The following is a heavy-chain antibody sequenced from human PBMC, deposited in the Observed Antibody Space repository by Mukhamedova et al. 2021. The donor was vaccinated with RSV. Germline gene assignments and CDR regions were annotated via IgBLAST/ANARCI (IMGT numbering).Heavy chain of an antibody. CDR2: IIPIFGTA. CDR3: ARAPGIAVAGTTSPFDY. D-gene: IGHD6-19*01. Sequence: VRQAPGQGLEWMGGIIPIFGTANYAQKFQGRVTITADESTSTAYMELSSLRSEDTAVYYCARAPGIAVAGTTSPFDYWGQGTPV. V-gene: IGHV1-69*01. J-gene: IGHJ4*02.